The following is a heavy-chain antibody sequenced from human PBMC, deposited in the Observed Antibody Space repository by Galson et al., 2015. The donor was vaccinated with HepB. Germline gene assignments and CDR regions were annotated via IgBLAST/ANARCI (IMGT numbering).Heavy chain of an antibody. D-gene: IGHD3-22*01. CDR1: GASISSSSYY. Sequence: ETLSLTCTVSGASISSSSYYWGWIRQPPGRGLEWIGTISYSGNIYYNPSLKSRVTISVDTSKNQFSLKLSSVTAADTAVYYCASYYYDTLEGGYFDYWGLGTLVTVSS. V-gene: IGHV4-39*01. J-gene: IGHJ4*02. CDR3: ASYYYDTLEGGYFDY. CDR2: ISYSGNI.